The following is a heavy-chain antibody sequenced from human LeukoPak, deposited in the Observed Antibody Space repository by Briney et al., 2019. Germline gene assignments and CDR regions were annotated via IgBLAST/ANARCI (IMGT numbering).Heavy chain of an antibody. CDR3: ARVNGDSLRFDAFDI. D-gene: IGHD4-17*01. CDR1: GFTFSSYS. V-gene: IGHV3-21*01. Sequence: PGGSLRLSCAASGFTFSSYSMNWVRQAPGKGLEWVSSISSSSSYIYYADSVKGRFTISRDNAKNSLYLQMNSLRAEDTAVYYCARVNGDSLRFDAFDIWGQGTMVTVSS. J-gene: IGHJ3*02. CDR2: ISSSSSYI.